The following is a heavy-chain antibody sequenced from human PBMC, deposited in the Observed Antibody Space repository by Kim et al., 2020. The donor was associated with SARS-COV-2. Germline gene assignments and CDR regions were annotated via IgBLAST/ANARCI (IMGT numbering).Heavy chain of an antibody. CDR3: ARAGTYCSSTSCYEVVGYYYGMDV. CDR1: GGSISSYY. V-gene: IGHV4-59*13. J-gene: IGHJ6*02. CDR2: IYYSGST. D-gene: IGHD2-2*01. Sequence: SETLSLTCTVSGGSISSYYWSWIRQPPGKGLEWIGYIYYSGSTNYNPSLKSRVTISVDTSKNQFSLKLSSVTAADTAVYYCARAGTYCSSTSCYEVVGYYYGMDVWGQGTTVTVSS.